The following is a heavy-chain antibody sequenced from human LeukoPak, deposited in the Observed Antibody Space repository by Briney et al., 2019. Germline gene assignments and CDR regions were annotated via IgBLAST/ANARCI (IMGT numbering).Heavy chain of an antibody. V-gene: IGHV1-2*02. CDR3: ARWTTTYLDY. J-gene: IGHJ4*02. CDR2: INPNSGGT. Sequence: ASVKVSCKASGYTFTGYYMHWVRQAPGQGLEWMGWINPNSGGTNYAQKFQGRVTMTTDTSTITVYMELSSLRSEDTAVYYCARWTTTYLDYWGQGTLVTVSS. CDR1: GYTFTGYY. D-gene: IGHD4-11*01.